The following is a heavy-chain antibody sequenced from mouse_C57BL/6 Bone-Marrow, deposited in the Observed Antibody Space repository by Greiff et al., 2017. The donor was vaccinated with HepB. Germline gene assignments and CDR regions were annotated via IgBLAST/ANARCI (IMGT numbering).Heavy chain of an antibody. J-gene: IGHJ2*01. V-gene: IGHV1-69*01. CDR2: IDPSDSYT. CDR3: ARSYDYDFDY. Sequence: VQLQQPGAELVMPGASVKLSCKASGYTFTSYWMHWVKQRPGQGLEWIGEIDPSDSYTNYNQKFKGKSTITVDKSSSTAYMQLSSLTSEDSAVYYCARSYDYDFDYWGQGTTLTVSS. D-gene: IGHD2-4*01. CDR1: GYTFTSYW.